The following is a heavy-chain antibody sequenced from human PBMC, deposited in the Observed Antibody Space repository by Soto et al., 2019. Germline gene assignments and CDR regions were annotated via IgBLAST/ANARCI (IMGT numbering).Heavy chain of an antibody. D-gene: IGHD3-10*01. J-gene: IGHJ6*03. V-gene: IGHV3-33*01. CDR3: ARVHPGVRGVLKTNYYYYYMDV. CDR1: GFTFSSYG. Sequence: QVQLVESGGGVVQPGRSLRLSCAASGFTFSSYGMHWVRQAPGKGLEWVAVIWYDGSNKYYADSVKGRFTISRDNSKNTLYLQMNSLRAEDTAVYYCARVHPGVRGVLKTNYYYYYMDVWGKGTTVTVSS. CDR2: IWYDGSNK.